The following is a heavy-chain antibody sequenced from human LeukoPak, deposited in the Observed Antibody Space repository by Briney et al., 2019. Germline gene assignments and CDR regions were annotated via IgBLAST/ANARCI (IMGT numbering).Heavy chain of an antibody. J-gene: IGHJ5*02. Sequence: SETLSLTCTVSGGSISSSRYYWGWIRQPPGKGLDWIGGIYYTGSTYYNPSLKSRVTISIDTSKNQFSLHLTSVTAADTAVYYCARDSSSGSFWFDPWGQGTLVTVSS. CDR3: ARDSSSGSFWFDP. CDR1: GGSISSSRYY. D-gene: IGHD6-19*01. CDR2: IYYTGST. V-gene: IGHV4-39*07.